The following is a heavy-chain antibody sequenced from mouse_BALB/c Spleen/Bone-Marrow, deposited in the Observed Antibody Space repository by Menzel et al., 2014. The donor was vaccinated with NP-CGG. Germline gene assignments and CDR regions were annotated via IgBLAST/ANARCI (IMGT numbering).Heavy chain of an antibody. CDR3: ARGLYGDSVY. V-gene: IGHV1-69*02. D-gene: IGHD2-13*01. J-gene: IGHJ2*01. Sequence: QVQLQQSGADLVKPGASVKLSCKASGYTFTSYWMHWVKQRPGQGLEWIGEIDPSGSYTNYNQKFKGKATSTVDKSSSTAYMQLSSLTSEDSAVYYCARGLYGDSVYWGQGTTLTVSS. CDR1: GYTFTSYW. CDR2: IDPSGSYT.